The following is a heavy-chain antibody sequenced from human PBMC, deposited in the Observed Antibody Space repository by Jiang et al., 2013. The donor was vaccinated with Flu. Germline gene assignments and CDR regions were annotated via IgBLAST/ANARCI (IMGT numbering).Heavy chain of an antibody. J-gene: IGHJ4*02. CDR3: GRGFGY. Sequence: QLVESGGGVVQPGRSLRLSCAASGFTFSSYAMHWVRQAPGKGLEWVAVISYDGSNKYYADSVKGRFTISRDNSKNTLYLQMNSLRAEDTAVYYCGRGFGYWGQGTLVTVSS. CDR1: GFTFSSYA. D-gene: IGHD3-10*01. V-gene: IGHV3-30-3*01. CDR2: ISYDGSNK.